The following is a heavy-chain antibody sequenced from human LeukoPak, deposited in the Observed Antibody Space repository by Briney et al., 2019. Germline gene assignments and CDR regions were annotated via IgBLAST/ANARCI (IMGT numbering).Heavy chain of an antibody. Sequence: ASVKVSCKASGYTFTSYYMHWVRQAPGQGLEWMGIINPSGGSTSYAQKFQGRVTMTRGTSTSTVYMELSSLRSEDTAVYYCARAWGYCSSTSCPVRYGMDVWGQGTTVTVSS. D-gene: IGHD2-2*01. CDR2: INPSGGST. J-gene: IGHJ6*02. CDR1: GYTFTSYY. V-gene: IGHV1-46*01. CDR3: ARAWGYCSSTSCPVRYGMDV.